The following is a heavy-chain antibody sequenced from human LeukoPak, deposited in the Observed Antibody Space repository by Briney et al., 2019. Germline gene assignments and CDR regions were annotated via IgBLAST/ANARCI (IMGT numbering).Heavy chain of an antibody. Sequence: GGSLRLSCAASGFTFSDSYMTWIRQPPGKGLELLSYISGSSSDVNYIDSVRGRFTVSRDNAKNSLYLHMNSLTVEDTAVYYCSRDPRHNDFWGQGTLVTVSS. CDR3: SRDPRHNDF. CDR2: ISGSSSDV. J-gene: IGHJ4*02. V-gene: IGHV3-11*01. CDR1: GFTFSDSY.